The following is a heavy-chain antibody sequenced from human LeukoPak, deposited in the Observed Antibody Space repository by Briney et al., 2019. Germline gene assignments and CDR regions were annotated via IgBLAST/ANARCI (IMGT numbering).Heavy chain of an antibody. CDR2: IHYSGST. CDR3: GRGSDSWTWDRWIDP. Sequence: PSETLSLTCTVSGGSISSHYWSWIRQPPGKGLEWIGYIHYSGSTNYNPSLKSRVTISVDTSKNQFSLKLRSVTAADTAVYYCGRGSDSWTWDRWIDPWGQGTPVTVSS. D-gene: IGHD3/OR15-3a*01. CDR1: GGSISSHY. V-gene: IGHV4-59*11. J-gene: IGHJ5*02.